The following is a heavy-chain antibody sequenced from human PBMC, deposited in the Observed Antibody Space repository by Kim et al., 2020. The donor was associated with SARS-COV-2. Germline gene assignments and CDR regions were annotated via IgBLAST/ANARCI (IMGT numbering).Heavy chain of an antibody. Sequence: SVKVSCKASGGTFSSYAISWVRQAPGQGLEWMGGIIPIFGTANYAQKFQGRVTITADESTSTAYMELSSLRSEDTAVYYCARAARAHSNSGYDLVPYWGQGTLVTVSS. V-gene: IGHV1-69*13. CDR1: GGTFSSYA. J-gene: IGHJ4*02. CDR3: ARAARAHSNSGYDLVPY. CDR2: IIPIFGTA. D-gene: IGHD5-12*01.